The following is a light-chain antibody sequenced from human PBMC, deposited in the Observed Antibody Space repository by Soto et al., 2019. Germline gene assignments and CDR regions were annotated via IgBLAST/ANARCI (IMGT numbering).Light chain of an antibody. Sequence: EIVLTQSPGTLSLSPGEGATLSCRASESISSSYVAWYQQRPGQSPRLLIYAASSRAAGIPDRFSGSGSGADFTLTISRLEPEDFAVYYCQLYGGSHMFSFGQGTKLQIK. CDR1: ESISSSY. CDR2: AAS. J-gene: IGKJ2*01. V-gene: IGKV3-20*01. CDR3: QLYGGSHMFS.